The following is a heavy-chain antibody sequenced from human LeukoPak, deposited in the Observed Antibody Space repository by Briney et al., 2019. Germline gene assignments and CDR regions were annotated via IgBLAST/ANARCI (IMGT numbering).Heavy chain of an antibody. CDR3: ARLGASNLAVAAYDY. CDR2: IYYSGST. D-gene: IGHD6-19*01. Sequence: PSVTLSLTCTVSGGSISSHYWSWIRQPPGKGLEWIGYIYYSGSTNYNPSLKSRVTISVDTSKNQFSLKLSSVTAADTAVYYCARLGASNLAVAAYDYWGQGTLVTVSS. CDR1: GGSISSHY. V-gene: IGHV4-59*11. J-gene: IGHJ4*02.